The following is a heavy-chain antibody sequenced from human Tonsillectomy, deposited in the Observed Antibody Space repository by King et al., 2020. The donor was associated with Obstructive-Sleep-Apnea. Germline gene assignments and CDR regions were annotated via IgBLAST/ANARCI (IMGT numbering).Heavy chain of an antibody. CDR2: ISGSGGNT. V-gene: IGHV3-23*04. D-gene: IGHD1-1*01. Sequence: VQLVESGGGLVQPGGSLRLSCAASGFTFSSYAMSWGRQAPGKGLEWVSIISGSGGNTYYEDSVKGRFTISRDNSKNTLYLQMNSLRAEDTALYYCAKGQRNNYPNWYFDFWGPGTLVTVSS. CDR3: AKGQRNNYPNWYFDF. CDR1: GFTFSSYA. J-gene: IGHJ2*01.